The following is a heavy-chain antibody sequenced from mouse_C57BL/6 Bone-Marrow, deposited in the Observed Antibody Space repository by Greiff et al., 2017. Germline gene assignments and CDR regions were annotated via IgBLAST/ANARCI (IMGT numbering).Heavy chain of an antibody. D-gene: IGHD4-1*01. Sequence: VQLQQSGAELVRPGASVKLSCTASGFNINDDYMHWVQQRPEQGLEWIGWIDPENGDTDYASKFQGKATITADTSSNTAYLQLSSLTSGDTAVYECTTGLTGTWGQGTTLTVSS. CDR1: GFNINDDY. V-gene: IGHV14-4*01. J-gene: IGHJ2*01. CDR2: IDPENGDT. CDR3: TTGLTGT.